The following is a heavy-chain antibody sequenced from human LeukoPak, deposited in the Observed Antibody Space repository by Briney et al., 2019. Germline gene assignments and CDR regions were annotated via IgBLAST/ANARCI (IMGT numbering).Heavy chain of an antibody. CDR3: ARVGDHFHWYFDL. Sequence: PGGSLRLSCAASGFTVSTNYMNWVRQAPGMGLEWVSILYSGSSTYYADSVESRFIVSRDSSKNTLSLQMNYLRAEDTAVYYCARVGDHFHWYFDLWGRGTLVTVSS. CDR2: LYSGSST. D-gene: IGHD3-3*02. CDR1: GFTVSTNY. V-gene: IGHV3-53*01. J-gene: IGHJ2*01.